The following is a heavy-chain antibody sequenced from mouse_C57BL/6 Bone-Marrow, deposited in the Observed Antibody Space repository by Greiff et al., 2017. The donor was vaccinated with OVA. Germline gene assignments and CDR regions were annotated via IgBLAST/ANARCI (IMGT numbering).Heavy chain of an antibody. Sequence: EVQLVESGGGLVKPGGSLKLSCAASGFTFSSYAMSWVRQTPEKRLEWVATISDGGSYTYYPDNVKGRFTISRDNAKNNLYLHMSHLKSEDTAMYYCARDRYGNFDYWGQGTTLTVSS. V-gene: IGHV5-4*01. CDR1: GFTFSSYA. CDR3: ARDRYGNFDY. D-gene: IGHD2-1*01. CDR2: ISDGGSYT. J-gene: IGHJ2*01.